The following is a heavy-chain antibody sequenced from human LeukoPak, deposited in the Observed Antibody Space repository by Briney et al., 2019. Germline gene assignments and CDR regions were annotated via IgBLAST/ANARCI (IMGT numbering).Heavy chain of an antibody. CDR3: ARGVGIAARPEGDAFDI. V-gene: IGHV1-2*02. D-gene: IGHD6-6*01. CDR2: INPNSGGT. Sequence: ASVKVSCKASGYTFTGYYMHWVRQAPGQGLEWMGWINPNSGGTNYAQKFQGRVTMTRDTSISTAYMELSRLRFDDTAVYYCARGVGIAARPEGDAFDIWGQGTMVTVSS. J-gene: IGHJ3*02. CDR1: GYTFTGYY.